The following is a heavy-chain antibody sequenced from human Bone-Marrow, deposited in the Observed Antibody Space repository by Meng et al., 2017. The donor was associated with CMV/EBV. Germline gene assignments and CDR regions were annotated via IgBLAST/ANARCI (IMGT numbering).Heavy chain of an antibody. CDR2: ISSSGSTI. V-gene: IGHV3-48*03. Sequence: GESLKISCAASGFTFSSYEMNWVRQAPGKGLEWVSYISSSGSTIYYADSVKGRFTISRDNAKNSLYLQMNSLRAEDTAVYYCAREYYDSSGYHPLDYWGQGKRVNGAS. CDR3: AREYYDSSGYHPLDY. CDR1: GFTFSSYE. D-gene: IGHD3-22*01. J-gene: IGHJ4*02.